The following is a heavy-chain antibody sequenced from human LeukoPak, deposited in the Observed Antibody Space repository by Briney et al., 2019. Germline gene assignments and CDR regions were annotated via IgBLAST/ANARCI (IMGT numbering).Heavy chain of an antibody. J-gene: IGHJ6*02. V-gene: IGHV1-69*13. CDR2: IIPIFGTA. D-gene: IGHD3-9*01. CDR3: ARDGYDILTGYYEYYGMDV. CDR1: GGTFSSYA. Sequence: ASVKVSRKASGGTFSSYAISWVRQAPGQGLEWMGGIIPIFGTANYAQKFQGRVTITADESTGTAYMELSSLRSEDTAVYYCARDGYDILTGYYEYYGMDVWGQGTTVTVSS.